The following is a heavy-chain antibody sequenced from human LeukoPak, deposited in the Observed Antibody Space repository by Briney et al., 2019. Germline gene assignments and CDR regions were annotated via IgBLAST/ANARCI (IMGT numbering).Heavy chain of an antibody. D-gene: IGHD5-24*01. Sequence: SVKVSCKASGGSFSSSTINWVRQAPGQGLEWMGEIVPKYYTTNYAQKFQGRVTISADSSTSTAYMELSSLTSEDTAVYYCARDYTIKAPYFDYWGQGTLVTVSS. CDR2: IVPKYYTT. CDR3: ARDYTIKAPYFDY. V-gene: IGHV1-69*01. J-gene: IGHJ4*02. CDR1: GGSFSSST.